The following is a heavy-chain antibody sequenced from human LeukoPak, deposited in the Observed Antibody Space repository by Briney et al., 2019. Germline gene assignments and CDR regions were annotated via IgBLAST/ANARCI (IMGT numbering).Heavy chain of an antibody. Sequence: GGSLRLSCAASGFTFSSYGMHWVRQAPGKGLEWVAFIRYDGSNKYYADSVKGRFTISRDNAKNSLYLQMNSLRAEDTAVYYCARDQGGWFDSPIDYWGQGTLVTVSS. CDR1: GFTFSSYG. CDR3: ARDQGGWFDSPIDY. J-gene: IGHJ4*02. D-gene: IGHD6-19*01. V-gene: IGHV3-30*02. CDR2: IRYDGSNK.